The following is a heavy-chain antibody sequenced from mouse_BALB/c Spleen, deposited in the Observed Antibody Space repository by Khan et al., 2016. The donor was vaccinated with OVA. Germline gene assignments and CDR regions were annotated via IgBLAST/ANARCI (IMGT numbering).Heavy chain of an antibody. V-gene: IGHV6-6*01. Sequence: EVQLQESGGGLVQPGGSMRLSCVASGFTFSDAWMDWVRQSPEKGLEWVAEIRSKANNHATYYAESVKGRFTISRGDSKSTVYLQMNSLRTEDTAIYYCAMYYFDYWGQGTTLTVSS. CDR1: GFTFSDAW. J-gene: IGHJ2*01. CDR2: IRSKANNHAT. CDR3: AMYYFDY. D-gene: IGHD1-1*01.